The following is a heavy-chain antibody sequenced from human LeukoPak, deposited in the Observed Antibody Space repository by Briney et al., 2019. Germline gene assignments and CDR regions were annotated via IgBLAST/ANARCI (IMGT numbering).Heavy chain of an antibody. D-gene: IGHD2-2*01. CDR2: ISGDGGST. J-gene: IGHJ6*03. V-gene: IGHV3-43*02. CDR1: GFTFDDYA. Sequence: PGGSLRLFCAASGFTFDDYAMHWVRQAPGKGLEWVSLISGDGGSTYYADSVKGRFTISRDNSKNSLYLQMNSLRTEDTALYYCAKETASQLPYYYYHYYMDVWGKGTTVTVSS. CDR3: AKETASQLPYYYYHYYMDV.